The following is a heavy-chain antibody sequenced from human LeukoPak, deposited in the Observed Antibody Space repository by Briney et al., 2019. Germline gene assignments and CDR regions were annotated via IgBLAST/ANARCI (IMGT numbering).Heavy chain of an antibody. CDR2: INPNSGGT. CDR1: GYTFTGYY. J-gene: IGHJ4*02. Sequence: ASVKVSCKASGYTFTGYYMHWVRQAPGQGLEWMGWINPNSGGTNYAQKFQGWVTMTRDTSISTAYMELSRLRSDDTAVYYCARSTWQQLLTLDYWGQGTLVTVSS. D-gene: IGHD6-13*01. CDR3: ARSTWQQLLTLDY. V-gene: IGHV1-2*04.